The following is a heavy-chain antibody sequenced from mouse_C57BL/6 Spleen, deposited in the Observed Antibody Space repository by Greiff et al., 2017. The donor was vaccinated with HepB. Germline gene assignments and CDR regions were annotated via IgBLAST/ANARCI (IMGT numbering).Heavy chain of an antibody. CDR1: GYSITSGYY. Sequence: EVQLQESGPGLVKPSQSLSLTCSVTGYSITSGYYWNWIRQFPGNKLEWMGYISYDGSNNNNPALKNLISITRDTSKNQFFLKLNSVTTEDTATYYCARAYDYFWFAYWGQGTLVTVSA. D-gene: IGHD2-4*01. V-gene: IGHV3-6*01. J-gene: IGHJ3*01. CDR2: ISYDGSN. CDR3: ARAYDYFWFAY.